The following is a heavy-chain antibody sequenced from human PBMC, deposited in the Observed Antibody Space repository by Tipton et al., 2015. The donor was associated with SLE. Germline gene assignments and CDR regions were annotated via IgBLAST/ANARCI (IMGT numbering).Heavy chain of an antibody. CDR1: GGSFSGYY. D-gene: IGHD3-10*01. CDR3: GRLAGSNYGSGGDI. V-gene: IGHV4-34*01. Sequence: TLSLTCAVYGGSFSGYYWIWIRQPPGKGLEWIGEIKHSGSTNYNPSLKSRVTITVDTPKNQFSLKLSSVTAADTAGYYCGRLAGSNYGSGGDIGGQGTMVTVSS. CDR2: IKHSGST. J-gene: IGHJ3*02.